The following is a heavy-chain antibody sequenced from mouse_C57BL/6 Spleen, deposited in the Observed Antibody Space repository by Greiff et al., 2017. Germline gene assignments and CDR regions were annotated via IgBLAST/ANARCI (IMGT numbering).Heavy chain of an antibody. CDR2: IYPRDGST. CDR1: GYTFTSYD. J-gene: IGHJ4*01. Sequence: VQLQESGPELVKPGASVKLSCKASGYTFTSYDINWVKQRPGQGLEWIGWIYPRDGSTKYNEKFKGKATLTVDTSSSTAYMELHSLTSEDSAVYFCARGTVEGAMDYWGQGTSVTVSS. D-gene: IGHD1-1*01. CDR3: ARGTVEGAMDY. V-gene: IGHV1-85*01.